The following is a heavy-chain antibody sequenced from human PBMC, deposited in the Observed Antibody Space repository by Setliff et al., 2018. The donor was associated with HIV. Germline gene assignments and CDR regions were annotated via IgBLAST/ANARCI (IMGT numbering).Heavy chain of an antibody. J-gene: IGHJ5*02. D-gene: IGHD3-3*01. CDR1: GGSINSGTYY. V-gene: IGHV4-61*02. Sequence: PSETLSLTCTVSGGSINSGTYYWSWIRQPAGKGLEWIGRIYTSGSTNYNPSLKSRVIISVDTSKNQFSLKLSSVTAADTAVYYCARDTNLLDYNFWSGYSRGWFDPWGQGTLVTVSS. CDR3: ARDTNLLDYNFWSGYSRGWFDP. CDR2: IYTSGST.